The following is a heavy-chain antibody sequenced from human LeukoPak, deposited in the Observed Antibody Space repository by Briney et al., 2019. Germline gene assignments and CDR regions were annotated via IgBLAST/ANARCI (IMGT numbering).Heavy chain of an antibody. D-gene: IGHD5-12*01. CDR3: AKSGDSGYEIPFDY. Sequence: GGSLRLSCAASGFTFSSYGMHWVRQAPGKGLEWVAFIRYDGSNKYYADSVKGRSTISRDNSKNTLYLQMNSLRAEDTAVYYCAKSGDSGYEIPFDYWGQGTLVTVSS. J-gene: IGHJ4*02. CDR2: IRYDGSNK. V-gene: IGHV3-30*02. CDR1: GFTFSSYG.